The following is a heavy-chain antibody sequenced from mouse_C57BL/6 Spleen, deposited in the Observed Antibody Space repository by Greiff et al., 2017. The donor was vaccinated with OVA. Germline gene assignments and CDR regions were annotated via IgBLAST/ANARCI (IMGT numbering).Heavy chain of an antibody. D-gene: IGHD2-5*01. CDR3: ASYYSNYWFAY. CDR2: IDPSDSYT. CDR1: GYTFTSYW. V-gene: IGHV1-59*01. J-gene: IGHJ3*01. Sequence: QVQLQQPGAELVRPGTSVKLSCKASGYTFTSYWMHWVKQRPGQGLEWIGVIDPSDSYTNYNQKFKGKATLTVDTSSSTDYMQLSSLTSEDSAVYYCASYYSNYWFAYWGQGTLVTVSA.